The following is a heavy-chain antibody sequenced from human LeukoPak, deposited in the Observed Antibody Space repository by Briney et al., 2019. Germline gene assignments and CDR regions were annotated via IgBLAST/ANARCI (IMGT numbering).Heavy chain of an antibody. V-gene: IGHV4-34*01. J-gene: IGHJ4*02. Sequence: ETLSLTCAVYGGSFSGYYWSWIRQPPGKGLEWIGEINHSGSTNYNPSLKSRVTISVDTSKNQFSLKLSSVTAADTAVYYCARARGHPGYYFDYWGQGTLVTVSS. D-gene: IGHD2-15*01. CDR1: GGSFSGYY. CDR3: ARARGHPGYYFDY. CDR2: INHSGST.